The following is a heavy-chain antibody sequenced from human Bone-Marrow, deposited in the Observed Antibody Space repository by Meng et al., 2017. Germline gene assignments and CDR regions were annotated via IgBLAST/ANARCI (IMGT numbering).Heavy chain of an antibody. CDR3: ARDSSGVGATTSSEY. J-gene: IGHJ4*02. D-gene: IGHD1-26*01. V-gene: IGHV4-38-2*02. Sequence: SETLSLTCAVSGYSISSGYYWGWIRQPPGKGLEWIGSIYHSGSTYYNPSLKSRVTISVDTSKSQFSLKLSSVTAADTAVYYCARDSSGVGATTSSEYWGQGTLVTVSS. CDR2: IYHSGST. CDR1: GYSISSGYY.